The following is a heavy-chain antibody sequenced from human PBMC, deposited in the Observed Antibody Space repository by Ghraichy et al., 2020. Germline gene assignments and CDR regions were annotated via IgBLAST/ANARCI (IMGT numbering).Heavy chain of an antibody. CDR1: GYTFTSYG. Sequence: ASVKVSCKASGYTFTSYGISWVRQAPGQGLEWMGWISAYNGNTNYAQKLQGRVTMTTDTSTSTAYMELRSLRSDDTAVYYCARSISWDGDYDPCNFDYWGQGTLVTVSS. CDR2: ISAYNGNT. J-gene: IGHJ4*02. CDR3: ARSISWDGDYDPCNFDY. V-gene: IGHV1-18*01. D-gene: IGHD4-17*01.